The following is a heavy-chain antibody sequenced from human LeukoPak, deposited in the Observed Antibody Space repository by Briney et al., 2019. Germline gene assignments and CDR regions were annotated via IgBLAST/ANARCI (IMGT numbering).Heavy chain of an antibody. CDR2: VNDRGVA. D-gene: IGHD3-16*01. CDR1: GGSFSGHY. V-gene: IGHV4-34*01. CDR3: ARGVVSGRFGDYYYYMDD. Sequence: SETLSLTCAVYGGSFSGHYWTWIRQAPGKGLQWIGEVNDRGVANYNPSLQSRLTISEDRSKNQFSLRLPSVTAADTAVYYCARGVVSGRFGDYYYYMDDWGKGTAATVSS. J-gene: IGHJ6*03.